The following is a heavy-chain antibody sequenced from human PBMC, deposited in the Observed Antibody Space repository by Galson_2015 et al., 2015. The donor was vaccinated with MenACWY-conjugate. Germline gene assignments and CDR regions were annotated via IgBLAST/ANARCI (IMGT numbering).Heavy chain of an antibody. Sequence: SLRLSCAASGFTFSSYAMSWVRQAPGKGLEWVSAISGSGDHTYHADSVKGRFTFSRDNSRNTLYLQINSLRAEDTAVYYCAKEGFRGDGSGGGCYPLGNWGQGTLVTVSS. D-gene: IGHD2-15*01. CDR2: ISGSGDHT. CDR3: AKEGFRGDGSGGGCYPLGN. V-gene: IGHV3-23*01. CDR1: GFTFSSYA. J-gene: IGHJ4*02.